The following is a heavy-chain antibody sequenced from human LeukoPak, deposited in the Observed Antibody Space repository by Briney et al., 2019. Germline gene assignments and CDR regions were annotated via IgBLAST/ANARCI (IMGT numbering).Heavy chain of an antibody. CDR2: ISYDGSNK. J-gene: IGHJ4*02. Sequence: GGSLRLSCAASGFTFSSYAMHWVRQAPGKGLEWVAVISYDGSNKYYADSVKGRFTISRDNSKNTLYLQMNSLRAEDTAVYYCAKDSDYDFWSGYYFDYWGQGTLVTVSS. CDR1: GFTFSSYA. V-gene: IGHV3-30-3*01. CDR3: AKDSDYDFWSGYYFDY. D-gene: IGHD3-3*01.